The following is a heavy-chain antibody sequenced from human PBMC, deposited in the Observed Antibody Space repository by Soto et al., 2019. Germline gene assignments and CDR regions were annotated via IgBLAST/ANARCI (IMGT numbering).Heavy chain of an antibody. J-gene: IGHJ4*02. V-gene: IGHV4-34*01. CDR1: GGSFSGYY. Sequence: PSETLSLTCAVYGGSFSGYYWSWIRQPPGKGLEWIGEITHSGSTNYNPSLKSRVTISVDTSKNQFSLKLSSVTAADTAVYYCARAMTTVDTSYVYWGQGTLVTVSS. D-gene: IGHD4-17*01. CDR3: ARAMTTVDTSYVY. CDR2: ITHSGST.